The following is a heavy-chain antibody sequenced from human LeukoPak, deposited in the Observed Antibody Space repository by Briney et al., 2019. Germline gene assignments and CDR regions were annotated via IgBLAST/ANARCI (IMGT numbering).Heavy chain of an antibody. D-gene: IGHD5-24*01. V-gene: IGHV4-39*01. CDR1: CASMTDTCYG. CDR2: VNFSRTT. Sequence: SHSLSLTWALSCASMTDTCYGCVWIRQTPWKGLQWIGSVNFSRTTYYNPSVQTPPTITMHTSTKQFSLTLSAVNATDTDVYYCARQDGVLDGYNSDDWDYFDYWGQGTLVTVSS. J-gene: IGHJ4*02. CDR3: ARQDGVLDGYNSDDWDYFDY.